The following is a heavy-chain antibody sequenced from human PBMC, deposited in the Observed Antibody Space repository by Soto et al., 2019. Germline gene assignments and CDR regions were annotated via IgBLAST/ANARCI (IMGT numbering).Heavy chain of an antibody. J-gene: IGHJ5*02. D-gene: IGHD1-1*01. CDR1: GYTFTSND. CDR2: MNPKTGDS. Sequence: QVQLVQSGAEVKKPGASVKVSCKASGYTFTSNDIYWLRQASGQGPEWMGWMNPKTGDSNSAEKFKGRLRMTRNTSTNAAYMELSSLTSEDTAVYYGARGRPGGGIKRSWFDPWGQGTLVTVST. V-gene: IGHV1-8*01. CDR3: ARGRPGGGIKRSWFDP.